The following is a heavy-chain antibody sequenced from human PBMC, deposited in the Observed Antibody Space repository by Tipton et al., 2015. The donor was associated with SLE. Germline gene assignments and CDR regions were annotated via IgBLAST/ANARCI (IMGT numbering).Heavy chain of an antibody. J-gene: IGHJ6*02. Sequence: SLRLSCAASGFTFSSYEMNWVRQAPGKGPEWVSYISSSGSTIYYADSVKGRFTISRDNAKNSLYLQMNSLRAEDTAVYYCARRGDYYYGMDVWGQGTTVTVSS. V-gene: IGHV3-48*03. CDR3: ARRGDYYYGMDV. CDR2: ISSSGSTI. CDR1: GFTFSSYE.